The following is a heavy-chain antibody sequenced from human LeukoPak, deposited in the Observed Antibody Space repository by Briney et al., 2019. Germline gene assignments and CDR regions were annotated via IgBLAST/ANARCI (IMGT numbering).Heavy chain of an antibody. Sequence: SETLSLTCTVSGGSISSQYWSWIRQPPGKGLEWIAGYIYYSGSTNYNPSLKSRVTISVDSSKHQFSLKLSSVTAADTAVYYCARDEGGSAQYGMDVWGQGTTVTVSS. J-gene: IGHJ6*02. D-gene: IGHD3-10*01. CDR3: ARDEGGSAQYGMDV. V-gene: IGHV4-59*11. CDR1: GGSISSQY. CDR2: IYYSGST.